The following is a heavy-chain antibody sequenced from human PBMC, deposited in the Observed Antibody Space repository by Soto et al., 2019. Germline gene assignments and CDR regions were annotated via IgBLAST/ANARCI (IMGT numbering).Heavy chain of an antibody. J-gene: IGHJ4*02. CDR2: IIPIFGTA. CDR1: GGTFSSYA. CDR3: AREGSGDCSGGSCYSPFDY. Sequence: QVQLVQSGAEVKKPGSSVKVSCKASGGTFSSYAISWVRQAPGQGLGWMGGIIPIFGTANYAQKFQGRVTITADESTSTAYMELSSLRSEDTAVYYCAREGSGDCSGGSCYSPFDYWGQGTLVTVSS. V-gene: IGHV1-69*12. D-gene: IGHD2-15*01.